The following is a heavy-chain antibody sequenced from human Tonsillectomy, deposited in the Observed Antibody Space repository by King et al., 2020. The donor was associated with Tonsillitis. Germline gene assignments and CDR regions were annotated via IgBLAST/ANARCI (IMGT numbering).Heavy chain of an antibody. CDR2: IWYNGSYK. CDR1: GFTFSSSG. J-gene: IGHJ6*03. Sequence: VQLVESGGDVVQPGTSLRLSCAASGFTFSSSGMHWVRQAPGKGLEWVAVIWYNGSYKYYADSVKGRFTISRDNSKNTLYLRMNSLRAEDTAVYYCARDGPNYYYMDVWGKGTTVTVSS. V-gene: IGHV3-33*08. CDR3: ARDGPNYYYMDV.